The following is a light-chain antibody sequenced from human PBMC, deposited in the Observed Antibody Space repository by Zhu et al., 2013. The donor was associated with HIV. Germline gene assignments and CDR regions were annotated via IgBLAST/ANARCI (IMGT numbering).Light chain of an antibody. CDR2: GAS. Sequence: EIVLTQSPTALSLSPGEGVTLSCRAGQSVSSDLAWYQQKPGQAPRLFIYGASTRATGVPARFSGSGSGTEFTLSISSLQSEDFAVYYCQQYKNWPPTFGGGTKVEIK. V-gene: IGKV3-15*01. J-gene: IGKJ4*01. CDR1: QSVSSD. CDR3: QQYKNWPPT.